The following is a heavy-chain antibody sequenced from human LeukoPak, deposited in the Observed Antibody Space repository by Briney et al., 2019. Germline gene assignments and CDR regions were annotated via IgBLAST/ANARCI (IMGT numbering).Heavy chain of an antibody. J-gene: IGHJ4*02. D-gene: IGHD3-16*02. V-gene: IGHV1-69*04. CDR2: IIPILGTA. CDR3: AREGIMITFGGVIVRYFDY. Sequence: SVKVSCKASGGTFSSYAISWVRQAPGQGLEWMGRIIPILGTANYAQKFQGRVTITADKSTSTAYMELSSLRSEDTAVYYCAREGIMITFGGVIVRYFDYWGQGTLVTVSS. CDR1: GGTFSSYA.